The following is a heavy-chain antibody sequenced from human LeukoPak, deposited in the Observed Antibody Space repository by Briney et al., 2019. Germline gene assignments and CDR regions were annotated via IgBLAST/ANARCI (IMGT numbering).Heavy chain of an antibody. V-gene: IGHV5-51*01. CDR2: IYPGDSDT. Sequence: GESLKISCKGSGYSFTSYWIGWVRQMPGRGLEWMGIIYPGDSDTRYSPSFQGQVTISADKSISTAYLQWSSLKASDTAMYHCARRASGYCSSTTCFFDYWGQGTLVTVSS. J-gene: IGHJ4*02. CDR1: GYSFTSYW. D-gene: IGHD2-2*01. CDR3: ARRASGYCSSTTCFFDY.